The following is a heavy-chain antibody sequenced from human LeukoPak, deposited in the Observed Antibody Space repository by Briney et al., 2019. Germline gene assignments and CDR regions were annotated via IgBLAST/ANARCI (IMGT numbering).Heavy chain of an antibody. Sequence: GGSLRLSCAASGFTFSDHWMAWVRQAPGKGLEWVANINEDGATKNYVDSVKGRFTISRDSAKNSLYLQMNSLRADDTAVYYCARQAWRAFEIWGQGTMVTVSS. CDR2: INEDGATK. V-gene: IGHV3-7*01. CDR3: ARQAWRAFEI. J-gene: IGHJ3*02. CDR1: GFTFSDHW. D-gene: IGHD5-12*01.